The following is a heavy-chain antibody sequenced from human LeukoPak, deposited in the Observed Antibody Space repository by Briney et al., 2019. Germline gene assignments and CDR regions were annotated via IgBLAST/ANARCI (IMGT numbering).Heavy chain of an antibody. CDR2: INPNSGGT. V-gene: IGHV1-2*02. J-gene: IGHJ5*02. D-gene: IGHD3-22*01. CDR1: GYTFTGYY. CDR3: ARHLPIYDSSGYYYARGESAGRFDP. Sequence: ASVKVSCKASGYTFTGYYMHWVRQAPGQGLEWMGWINPNSGGTNYAQKFQGRVTMTRDTSITTAYMELSWLRSDDTAVYYCARHLPIYDSSGYYYARGESAGRFDPWGQGTLVTVSS.